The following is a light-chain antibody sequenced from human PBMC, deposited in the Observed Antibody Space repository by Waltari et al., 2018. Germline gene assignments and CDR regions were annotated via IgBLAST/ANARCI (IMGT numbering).Light chain of an antibody. V-gene: IGLV2-23*01. CDR2: EGS. Sequence: QSALIQPASVSGSPGQSITMSCTETNSDVGSYNLVSWYQQHPGKAPKFLIYEGSKRPSGVSDRFSGSKSGNTASLTSSGLQADDEADYYCSSYAGSGSPRVFGGGTKLTVL. J-gene: IGLJ3*02. CDR3: SSYAGSGSPRV. CDR1: NSDVGSYNL.